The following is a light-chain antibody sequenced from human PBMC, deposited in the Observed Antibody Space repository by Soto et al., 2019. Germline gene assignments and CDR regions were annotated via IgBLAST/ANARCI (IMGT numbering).Light chain of an antibody. CDR1: TSNIGAGYG. CDR3: QSYDSSLTCVV. J-gene: IGLJ2*01. Sequence: QSVLTQPPSVSGAPGQRVTLSCTGSTSNIGAGYGVHLYQHLPGTAPKLLMYGNSIRPSGVPDRFSGSKSGTSASLAITGLQADDEADYYCQSYDSSLTCVVFGGGTKLTVL. CDR2: GNS. V-gene: IGLV1-40*01.